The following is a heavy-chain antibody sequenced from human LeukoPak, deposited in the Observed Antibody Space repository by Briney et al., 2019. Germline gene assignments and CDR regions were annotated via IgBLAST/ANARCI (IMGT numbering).Heavy chain of an antibody. Sequence: SETLSLTCGVWGGSFSGYHWIWIRQPPGKGVEGIGEINHSGSTNYNPSLKSRVTISVDTSKNQFSLKLSSVTAADTAVYYCARARTIFGVVIPTAVYYMDVWGKGTTVTASS. CDR3: ARARTIFGVVIPTAVYYMDV. V-gene: IGHV4-34*01. CDR2: INHSGST. J-gene: IGHJ6*03. CDR1: GGSFSGYH. D-gene: IGHD3-3*01.